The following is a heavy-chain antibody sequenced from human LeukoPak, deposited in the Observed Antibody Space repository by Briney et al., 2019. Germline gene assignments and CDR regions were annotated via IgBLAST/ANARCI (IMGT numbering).Heavy chain of an antibody. CDR3: ARDKAQDSVYYGMDV. CDR1: GFTFSSYS. CDR2: ISSGSNYI. Sequence: GGSLRLSCAASGFTFSSYSMVWVRQAPAKGLEWVSSISSGSNYIYYADSVKGRFTISRDNARTSLYLQMNSLRAEDTAVYYCARDKAQDSVYYGMDVWGQGTTVTVSS. J-gene: IGHJ6*02. V-gene: IGHV3-21*06. D-gene: IGHD6-6*01.